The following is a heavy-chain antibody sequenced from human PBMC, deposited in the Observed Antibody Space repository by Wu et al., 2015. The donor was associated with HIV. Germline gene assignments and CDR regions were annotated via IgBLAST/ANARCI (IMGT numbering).Heavy chain of an antibody. CDR3: GRGYSYAPVDY. Sequence: QVQLVQSGAEVKKPGASVKVSCKASAYTFTSYDINWVRQAPGQGLDWMGWMNPKTGNTGYAQKFQGRVTFTRNTSMSTAYMELSSLRSEDTAVYYCGRGYSYAPVDYWGQGTLVTVSS. CDR1: AYTFTSYD. CDR2: MNPKTGNT. D-gene: IGHD5-18*01. V-gene: IGHV1-8*03. J-gene: IGHJ4*02.